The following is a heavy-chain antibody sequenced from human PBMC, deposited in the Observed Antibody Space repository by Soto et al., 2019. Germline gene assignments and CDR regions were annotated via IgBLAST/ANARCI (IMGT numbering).Heavy chain of an antibody. D-gene: IGHD5-12*01. J-gene: IGHJ2*01. Sequence: QVQLVQSGAEVKKPGSSVKVSCKASGGTFSNYPISWVRQAPGQGLEWMGGIIPIFGTVNYAQKFQGRVTITADESKSTASMELSSLISEDTAVYYCSRGNHRWLQLWYFDLWGRGTLVTVSS. V-gene: IGHV1-69*12. CDR2: IIPIFGTV. CDR3: SRGNHRWLQLWYFDL. CDR1: GGTFSNYP.